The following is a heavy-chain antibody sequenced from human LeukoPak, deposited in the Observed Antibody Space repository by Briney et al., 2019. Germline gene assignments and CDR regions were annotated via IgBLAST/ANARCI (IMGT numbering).Heavy chain of an antibody. CDR2: VYSGGRT. Sequence: GGSLRLSCAASGFTVSSNYMSWVRQAPGKGLEWVSVVYSGGRTYYADSAKDRFTISKDNSKNTLYLQVNSLRAEDTAMYYCAREAVAVAGHFDYWGQGTLVTVSS. CDR3: AREAVAVAGHFDY. D-gene: IGHD6-19*01. CDR1: GFTVSSNY. V-gene: IGHV3-53*01. J-gene: IGHJ4*02.